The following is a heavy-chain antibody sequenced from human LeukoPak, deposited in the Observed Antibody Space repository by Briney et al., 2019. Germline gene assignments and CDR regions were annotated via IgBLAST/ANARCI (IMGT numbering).Heavy chain of an antibody. CDR2: ISSNGGST. CDR3: ARDTYCSSTSCYAAFHY. CDR1: GFIFSSYA. V-gene: IGHV3-64*01. D-gene: IGHD2-2*01. Sequence: GGSLRLSCAASGFIFSSYAMHWVRQAPGKGLEYVSAISSNGGSTYYANSVKGRFTISRDNSKNTLYLQMGSLRAEDMAVYYCARDTYCSSTSCYAAFHYWGQGTLVTVSS. J-gene: IGHJ4*02.